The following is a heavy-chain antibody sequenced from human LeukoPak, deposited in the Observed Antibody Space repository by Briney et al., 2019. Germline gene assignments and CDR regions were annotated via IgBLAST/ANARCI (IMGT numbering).Heavy chain of an antibody. CDR1: GGTFSSYA. CDR2: IIPIFGTA. Sequence: ASVKVSCKASGGTFSSYAISWVRQAPGQGLEWMGGIIPIFGTANYAQKFQGRVTITADESTSTAYMEQSSLRSEDTAVYYCASRVGSGWYALYFDYWGQGTLVTVSS. J-gene: IGHJ4*02. D-gene: IGHD6-19*01. V-gene: IGHV1-69*01. CDR3: ASRVGSGWYALYFDY.